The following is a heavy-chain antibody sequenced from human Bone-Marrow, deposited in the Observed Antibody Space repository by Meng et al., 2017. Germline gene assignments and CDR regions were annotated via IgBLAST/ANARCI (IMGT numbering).Heavy chain of an antibody. V-gene: IGHV4-39*07. D-gene: IGHD1-1*01. CDR1: GGSISRSSYY. J-gene: IGHJ4*02. CDR2: IYYSGST. Sequence: QLQREESGPGLVNPSETLSLPCTVSGGSISRSSYYWGWIRQPPGKGLEWIGSIYYSGSTYYNPSLKSRVTISVDTSKNQFSLKLSSVTAADTAVYYCAREPLDNALVWGQGTLVTVSS. CDR3: AREPLDNALV.